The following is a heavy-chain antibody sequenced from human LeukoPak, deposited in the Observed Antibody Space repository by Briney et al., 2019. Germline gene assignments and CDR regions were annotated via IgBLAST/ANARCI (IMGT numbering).Heavy chain of an antibody. CDR3: ARRVRLSSPEY. CDR1: GDSISSSNW. V-gene: IGHV4-4*02. J-gene: IGHJ4*02. CDR2: IYHSGST. D-gene: IGHD3-10*01. Sequence: SETLSLTCALSGDSISSSNWWGRLRQPPGKGREWIGEIYHSGSTNYKPSLKSRVTISVDTSKNQFSLKLSSMTAADTAVYYCARRVRLSSPEYWGQGTLVTVSS.